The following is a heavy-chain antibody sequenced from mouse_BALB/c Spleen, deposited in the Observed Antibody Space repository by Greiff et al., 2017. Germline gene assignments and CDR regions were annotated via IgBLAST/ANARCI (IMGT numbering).Heavy chain of an antibody. D-gene: IGHD2-4*01. J-gene: IGHJ4*01. CDR3: ARGYYDYPYYAMDY. Sequence: EVKLQQSGPELVKPGASVKMSCKASGYTFTSYVMHWVKQKPGQGLEWIGYINPYNDGTKYNEKFKGKATLTSDKSSSTAYMELSSLTSEDSAVYYCARGYYDYPYYAMDYWGQGTSVTVSS. CDR2: INPYNDGT. CDR1: GYTFTSYV. V-gene: IGHV1-14*01.